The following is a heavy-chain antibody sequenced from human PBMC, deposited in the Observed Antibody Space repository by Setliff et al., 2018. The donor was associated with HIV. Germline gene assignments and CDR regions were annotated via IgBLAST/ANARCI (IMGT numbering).Heavy chain of an antibody. D-gene: IGHD3-22*01. Sequence: SVKVSCKASGGTFSSYPISWVRQAPGQGLEWMGGIIPIFGTTHYAHKFQGRVTVTADESTSTASMQLSSLRSDDTAVDYCARGRNYDSSGYGDYYYYMVVWGKGTTVTVSS. V-gene: IGHV1-69*13. CDR3: ARGRNYDSSGYGDYYYYMVV. CDR1: GGTFSSYP. CDR2: IIPIFGTT. J-gene: IGHJ6*03.